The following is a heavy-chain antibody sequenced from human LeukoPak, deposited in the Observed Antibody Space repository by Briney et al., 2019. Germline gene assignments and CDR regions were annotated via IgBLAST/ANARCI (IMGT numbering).Heavy chain of an antibody. CDR3: ERSGGSWGFYYFDY. V-gene: IGHV3-30*03. CDR1: GFTFNSTG. D-gene: IGHD2-15*01. J-gene: IGHJ4*02. CDR2: ISYDGSNK. Sequence: GRSLRLSCAGSGFTFNSTGMLWVRQAPGKGLEWVAVISYDGSNKYYADSVKGRFTISRDNSKNTLYLQMDSLRAEDTAPYYCERSGGSWGFYYFDYWGQGTLVTVSS.